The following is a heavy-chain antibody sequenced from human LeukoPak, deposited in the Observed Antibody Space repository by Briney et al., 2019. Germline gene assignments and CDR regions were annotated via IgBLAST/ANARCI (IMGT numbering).Heavy chain of an antibody. Sequence: SETLSLTCTVSGGSISSYYWSWIRQPAGKGLEWIGRIYTSGSTNYNPSLKSRVTISVDTSKNQFSLKLSSVTAADTAVYYCASGRDSAYYFDYWGQGTLVTVSS. J-gene: IGHJ4*02. D-gene: IGHD2-15*01. CDR1: GGSISSYY. CDR2: IYTSGST. V-gene: IGHV4-4*07. CDR3: ASGRDSAYYFDY.